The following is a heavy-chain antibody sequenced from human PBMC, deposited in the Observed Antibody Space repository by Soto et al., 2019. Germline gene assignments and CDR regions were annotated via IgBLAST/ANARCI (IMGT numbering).Heavy chain of an antibody. D-gene: IGHD6-6*01. CDR3: ASSSSGDY. CDR1: GGSFSGYY. V-gene: IGHV4-34*01. CDR2: INHSGST. Sequence: SETLSLTCAVYGGSFSGYYWSWIRQPPGKGLEWLGEINHSGSTNYNPSLKSRVTISVDTSKNQFSLKLSSVTAADTAVYYCASSSSGDYWGQGTLVTVSS. J-gene: IGHJ4*02.